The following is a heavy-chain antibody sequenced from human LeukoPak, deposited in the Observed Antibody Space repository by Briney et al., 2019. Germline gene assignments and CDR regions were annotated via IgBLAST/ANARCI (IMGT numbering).Heavy chain of an antibody. V-gene: IGHV1-69*06. D-gene: IGHD3-22*01. Sequence: ASVKVSCKASGGTFSSYAISWVRQAPGQGLEWMGGIIPIFGTANYAQKFQGRVTITADKSTSTAYMELSSLRSEDTAVYYCARVKDSSGYYLYYFDYWGQGTLVTVSS. CDR3: ARVKDSSGYYLYYFDY. CDR1: GGTFSSYA. CDR2: IIPIFGTA. J-gene: IGHJ4*02.